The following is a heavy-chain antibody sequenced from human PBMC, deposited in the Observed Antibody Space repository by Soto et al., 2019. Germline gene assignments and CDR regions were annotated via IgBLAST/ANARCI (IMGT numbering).Heavy chain of an antibody. Sequence: QVQLVQSGAEVKKPGSSVKVSCKASGGTFSSYAISWVRQAPGQGLEWMGGIIPIFGTANYAQKFQGRVTITADESTSTAYMELSSLRSEDTAVYYCARDVYDILTGYYQYYGIDVWGQGTTVTVSS. J-gene: IGHJ6*02. CDR3: ARDVYDILTGYYQYYGIDV. D-gene: IGHD3-9*01. CDR1: GGTFSSYA. V-gene: IGHV1-69*01. CDR2: IIPIFGTA.